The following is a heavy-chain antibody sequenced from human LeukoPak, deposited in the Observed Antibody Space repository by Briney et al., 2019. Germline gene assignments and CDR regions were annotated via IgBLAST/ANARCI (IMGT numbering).Heavy chain of an antibody. CDR1: GGSISSYY. CDR3: ARSPTYSSGWYNYFDY. CDR2: IYYSGST. D-gene: IGHD6-19*01. J-gene: IGHJ4*02. Sequence: PSETLSLTCTVSGGSISSYYCSWIRQPPGKGLEWIGYIYYSGSTNYNPSLKSRVTISVDTSENQFSLKLSSVTAADTAVYYCARSPTYSSGWYNYFDYWGQGTLVTVSS. V-gene: IGHV4-59*01.